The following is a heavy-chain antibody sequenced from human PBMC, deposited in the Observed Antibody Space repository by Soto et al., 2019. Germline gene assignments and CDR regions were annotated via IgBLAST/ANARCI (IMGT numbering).Heavy chain of an antibody. D-gene: IGHD2-2*01. J-gene: IGHJ6*02. V-gene: IGHV4-39*01. CDR1: GDSISSNNYY. CDR2: INYSGNT. Sequence: LQLQESGPGLVKPSETLSLTCTVSGDSISSNNYYWGWLRQPPGTGLEWLVGINYSGNTYYNPSLKSRVSISVDTSKNPFSLKLSSVTVADTAVYDCARHPGYCISTSCYGYFTMDVWGQGTTVTVSS. CDR3: ARHPGYCISTSCYGYFTMDV.